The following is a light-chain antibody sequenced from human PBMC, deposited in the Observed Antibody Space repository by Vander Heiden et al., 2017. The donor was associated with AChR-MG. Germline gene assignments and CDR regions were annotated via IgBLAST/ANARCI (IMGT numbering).Light chain of an antibody. Sequence: DIQMTQPSSTLSASVGDRVTITCRASQSLSTWVDWYQQKPGKAPKLLIYRPSTLESGVSSTFSDSGSGTEFTLSIASLQPDDFATYYCQPDNTYFRTFGQGTKVDI. CDR2: RPS. J-gene: IGKJ1*01. V-gene: IGKV1-5*03. CDR3: QPDNTYFRT. CDR1: QSLSTW.